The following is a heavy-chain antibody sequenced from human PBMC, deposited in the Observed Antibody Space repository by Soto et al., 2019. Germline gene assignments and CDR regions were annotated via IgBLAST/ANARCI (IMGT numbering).Heavy chain of an antibody. Sequence: GGSLRLSCAASGFTFSSYWMHWVRQAPGKGLVWVSRINSDGSRINYADSVKGRFTISRDNAKNTLFLQMNSLRAEDTAVYYCARELAAAGSSPFDYWGQGTLVTVSS. V-gene: IGHV3-74*01. J-gene: IGHJ4*02. D-gene: IGHD6-13*01. CDR1: GFTFSSYW. CDR2: INSDGSRI. CDR3: ARELAAAGSSPFDY.